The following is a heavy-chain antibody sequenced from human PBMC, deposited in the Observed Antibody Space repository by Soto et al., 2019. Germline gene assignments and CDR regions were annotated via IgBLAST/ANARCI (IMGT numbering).Heavy chain of an antibody. D-gene: IGHD5-18*01. J-gene: IGHJ4*02. CDR1: GYTFTSYG. CDR3: ARGPAVETGSY. V-gene: IGHV1-18*01. Sequence: QVQLVQSGAEVKKPGASVKVSCKASGYTFTSYGINWVRQAPGQGLEWMGWISAYNGNTNYAQKFQGRLTMTTDTSTSTAYVALRSRRSDDTAVFYCARGPAVETGSYWGRGTLVTVSP. CDR2: ISAYNGNT.